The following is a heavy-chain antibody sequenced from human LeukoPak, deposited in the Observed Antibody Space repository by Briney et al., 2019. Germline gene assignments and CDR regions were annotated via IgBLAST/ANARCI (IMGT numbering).Heavy chain of an antibody. CDR1: GGSISSSSYY. CDR2: IYYSGST. V-gene: IGHV4-39*01. Sequence: PSETLSLTCTVSGGSISSSSYYWGWIRQPPGKGLEWIGSIYYSGSTYYNPSLKSRVTISVDTSKNQSSLKLSSVTAADTAVYYCASIYLRYGSGSYYNRFQSWGQGTLVTVSS. D-gene: IGHD3-10*01. CDR3: ASIYLRYGSGSYYNRFQS. J-gene: IGHJ5*02.